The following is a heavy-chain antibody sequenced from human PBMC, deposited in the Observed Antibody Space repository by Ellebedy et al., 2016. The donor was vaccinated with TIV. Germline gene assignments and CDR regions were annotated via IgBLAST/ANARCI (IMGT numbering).Heavy chain of an antibody. J-gene: IGHJ4*02. V-gene: IGHV3-30*18. D-gene: IGHD6-19*01. CDR1: GFTFSSYG. CDR2: ISYDGSNK. CDR3: AKAVAGPITGGFDY. Sequence: GGSLRLXXAASGFTFSSYGMHWVRQAPGKGLEWVAVISYDGSNKYYADSVKGRFTISRDNSKNTLYLQMNSLRAEDTAVYYCAKAVAGPITGGFDYWGQGTLVTVSS.